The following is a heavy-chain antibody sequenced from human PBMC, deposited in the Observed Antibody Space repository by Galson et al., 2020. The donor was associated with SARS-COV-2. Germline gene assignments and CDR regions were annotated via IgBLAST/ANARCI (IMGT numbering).Heavy chain of an antibody. V-gene: IGHV3-53*01. CDR2: IYSGGST. J-gene: IGHJ4*02. Sequence: GGSLRLSCAASGFTVSSNYMSWVRQAPGKGLAWVPVIYSGGSTYYADSVKGRFTISRDNSKNTLYLQMNSLRAEDTAVYYCARELSGRFDYWGQGTLVTVSS. CDR1: GFTVSSNY. CDR3: ARELSGRFDY. D-gene: IGHD2-15*01.